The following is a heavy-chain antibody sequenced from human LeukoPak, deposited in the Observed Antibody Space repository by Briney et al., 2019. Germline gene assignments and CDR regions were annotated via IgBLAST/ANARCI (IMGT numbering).Heavy chain of an antibody. Sequence: SETLSLTCAVYGGSFSGYYWSWIRQPPGKGLEWIGEINHSGSTNYNPSLKSRVTISVDTSKNQFSLKLSSVTAADTAVYYCAGGTMTTVTYYFDYWGQGTLVTVSS. CDR1: GGSFSGYY. CDR2: INHSGST. V-gene: IGHV4-34*01. J-gene: IGHJ4*02. D-gene: IGHD4-17*01. CDR3: AGGTMTTVTYYFDY.